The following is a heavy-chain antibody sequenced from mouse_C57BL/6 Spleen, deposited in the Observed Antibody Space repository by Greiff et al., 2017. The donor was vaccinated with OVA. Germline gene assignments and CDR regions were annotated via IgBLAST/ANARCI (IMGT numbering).Heavy chain of an antibody. CDR2: ISSGGSYT. J-gene: IGHJ1*03. CDR3: ARLITTVVADWYFDV. Sequence: EVMLVESGGDLVKPGGSLKLSCAASGFTFSSYGMSWVRQTPDKRLEWVATISSGGSYTYYPDSVKGRFTISRDNAKNTLYLQMSSLKSEDTAMYYCARLITTVVADWYFDVWGTGTTVTVSS. CDR1: GFTFSSYG. V-gene: IGHV5-6*02. D-gene: IGHD1-1*01.